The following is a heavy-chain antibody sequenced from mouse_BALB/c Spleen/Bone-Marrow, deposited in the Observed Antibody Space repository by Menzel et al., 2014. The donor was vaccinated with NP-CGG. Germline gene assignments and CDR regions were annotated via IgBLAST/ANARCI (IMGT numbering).Heavy chain of an antibody. V-gene: IGHV5-17*02. CDR2: ISSGSSPI. J-gene: IGHJ2*01. CDR3: TRGGNWEDFDY. D-gene: IGHD4-1*01. Sequence: EVMLVESGGGLVQPVGSRKLSCAASGFTFSSFGMHWVRQAPEKGLEWVAYISSGSSPIFYADTVKGRFTISRDNPKNTLFLQMTSLRSEDTAMYYCTRGGNWEDFDYWGQGTTLTVSS. CDR1: GFTFSSFG.